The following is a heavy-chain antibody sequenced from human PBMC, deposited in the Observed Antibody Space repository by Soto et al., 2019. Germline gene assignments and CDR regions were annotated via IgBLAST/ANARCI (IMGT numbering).Heavy chain of an antibody. V-gene: IGHV4-30-4*01. Sequence: QVQLRESGPGLVKPSQTLSLTCSVSGASVAGGSYYWSWVRQPPGKVLEWIGYIPSRGRPFYNPSLTSRGTISADASKNQLSLQFTSVTAADTAVYYCARDTYSGYDFGLWGQGTLVTVSS. CDR2: IPSRGRP. D-gene: IGHD5-12*01. CDR3: ARDTYSGYDFGL. J-gene: IGHJ5*02. CDR1: GASVAGGSYY.